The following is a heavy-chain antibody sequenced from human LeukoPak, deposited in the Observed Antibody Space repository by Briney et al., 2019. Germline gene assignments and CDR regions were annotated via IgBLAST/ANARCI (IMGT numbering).Heavy chain of an antibody. CDR2: INPNSGGT. CDR1: GYTFTGYY. Sequence: GASVKVSCKASGYTFTGYYMHWVRQAPGQGLEWMGWINPNSGGTNYAQKFQGRVTMTRDTSISTAYMELSRLRSDDTAVYYCARDLYCSSTSCYSLNYYYYMDVWGKGTTVTVSS. D-gene: IGHD2-2*01. J-gene: IGHJ6*03. CDR3: ARDLYCSSTSCYSLNYYYYMDV. V-gene: IGHV1-2*02.